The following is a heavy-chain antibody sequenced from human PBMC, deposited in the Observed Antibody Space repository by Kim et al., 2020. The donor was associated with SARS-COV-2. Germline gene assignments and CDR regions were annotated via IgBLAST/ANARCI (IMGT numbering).Heavy chain of an antibody. CDR2: IIPIFGTA. V-gene: IGHV1-69*13. J-gene: IGHJ1*01. CDR3: AGGNGGEWELSPIGYFQH. D-gene: IGHD1-26*01. Sequence: SVKVSCKASGGTFSSYAISWVRQAPGQGLEWMGGIIPIFGTANYAQRFQGRVTITADESTSTAYMELSSLRSEDTAVYYCAGGNGGEWELSPIGYFQHWGQGTLVTVSS. CDR1: GGTFSSYA.